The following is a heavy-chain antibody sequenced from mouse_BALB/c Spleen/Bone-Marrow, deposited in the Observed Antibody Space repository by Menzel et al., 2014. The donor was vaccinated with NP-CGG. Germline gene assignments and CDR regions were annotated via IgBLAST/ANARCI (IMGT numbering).Heavy chain of an antibody. J-gene: IGHJ3*01. V-gene: IGHV1-9*01. CDR2: ILPGSGST. Sequence: TXXXYWIEWXXQRPGHGLEWIGEILPGSGSTNYNXKLXGKATFTAXTSPNTAYMQLSSLTSEXXXVYYCARRGHGFAWFAYWGQGTXVTV. CDR3: ARRGHGFAWFAY. D-gene: IGHD1-2*01. CDR1: TXXXYW.